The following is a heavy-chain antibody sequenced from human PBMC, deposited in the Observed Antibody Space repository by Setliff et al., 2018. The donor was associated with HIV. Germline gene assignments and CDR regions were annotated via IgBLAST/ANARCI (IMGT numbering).Heavy chain of an antibody. CDR1: GGSFSAYS. CDR3: ARGGAAVLPLDH. V-gene: IGHV4-34*01. D-gene: IGHD6-25*01. J-gene: IGHJ4*02. Sequence: SETLSLTCAVYGGSFSAYSWSWIRQPPGKGLEWIGEICHSGSANYNPSLRSRVNMSIDTSTRQFSLNLTSVTAADTAVYYCARGGAAVLPLDHWGQGSLVTVSS. CDR2: ICHSGSA.